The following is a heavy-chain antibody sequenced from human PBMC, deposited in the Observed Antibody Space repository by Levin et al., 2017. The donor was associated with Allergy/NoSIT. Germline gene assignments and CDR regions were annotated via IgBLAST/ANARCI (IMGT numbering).Heavy chain of an antibody. J-gene: IGHJ3*02. CDR3: ARGGAPGAFDI. CDR2: ITPGGST. CDR1: GGSFSGSF. V-gene: IGHV4-34*01. D-gene: IGHD3-10*01. Sequence: RSQTLSLTCAASGGSFSGSFWSWLRQPPGKGLEWIGEITPGGSTRYNAPLKSRVTISVDTSTNQLSLRLSSVTAADTAMYYCARGGAPGAFDIWGQGTTVTVSS.